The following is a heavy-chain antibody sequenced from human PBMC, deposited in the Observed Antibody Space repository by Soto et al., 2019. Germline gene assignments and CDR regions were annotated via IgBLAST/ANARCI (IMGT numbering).Heavy chain of an antibody. CDR1: GFSLSTSAVG. Sequence: GPTLVNPTQTLTLTCTFSGFSLSTSAVGVGWIRQPPGKALEWLALIYWDDDKRYSPSLKSRLTITKDTSKNQVVLTMTNMDPVDTATYYCAHGLRTLYGSGLKGFDPWGQGTLVTVSS. CDR2: IYWDDDK. V-gene: IGHV2-5*02. J-gene: IGHJ5*02. D-gene: IGHD3-10*01. CDR3: AHGLRTLYGSGLKGFDP.